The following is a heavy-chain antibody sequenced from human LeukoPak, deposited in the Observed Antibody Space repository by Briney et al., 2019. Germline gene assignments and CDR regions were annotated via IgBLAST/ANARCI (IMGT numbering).Heavy chain of an antibody. CDR3: AREAAYGDLDY. Sequence: SVTVSCKASGGTFSSYAISWVRQAPGQELEWMGGIIPIFGTANYAQKFQGRVTITADESTSTAYMELSSLRSEDTAVYYCAREAAYGDLDYWGQGTLVTVSS. V-gene: IGHV1-69*13. J-gene: IGHJ4*02. CDR2: IIPIFGTA. CDR1: GGTFSSYA. D-gene: IGHD4-17*01.